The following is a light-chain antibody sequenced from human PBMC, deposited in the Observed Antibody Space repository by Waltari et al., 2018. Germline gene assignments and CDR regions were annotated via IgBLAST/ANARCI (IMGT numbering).Light chain of an antibody. CDR3: AAWDDSLNGSVV. CDR1: SSDVGSYKL. J-gene: IGLJ2*01. CDR2: ADS. Sequence: QSALTQPASVSGSPGQSITISCTGTSSDVGSYKLVSWYQQHPGKAPRLMIYADSNRPSGSSNRFSGSKSGTSASLAISGLQSEDEAEYYCAAWDDSLNGSVVFGGGTKLTVL. V-gene: IGLV2-14*02.